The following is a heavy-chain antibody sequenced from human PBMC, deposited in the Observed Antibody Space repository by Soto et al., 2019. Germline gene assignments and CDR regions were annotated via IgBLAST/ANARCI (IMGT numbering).Heavy chain of an antibody. CDR3: ARLRYYGSGSDWFGP. CDR2: MYYNGRT. V-gene: IGHV4-59*08. CDR1: GGSISSYY. J-gene: IGHJ5*02. Sequence: PSETLSLTCTVSGGSISSYYWSWIRQPPGKGLERIAYMYYNGRTNYNPSLKNRVTISIDTSKNQFSLKLSSVTAADTAVYYCARLRYYGSGSDWFGPWGQGTLVTAPQ. D-gene: IGHD3-10*01.